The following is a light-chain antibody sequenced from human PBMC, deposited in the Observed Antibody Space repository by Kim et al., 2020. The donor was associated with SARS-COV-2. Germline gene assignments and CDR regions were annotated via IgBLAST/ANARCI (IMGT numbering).Light chain of an antibody. J-gene: IGLJ2*01. CDR1: RLGDKY. CDR2: QDS. Sequence: SYELTQPPSVSVSPGQTASITCSGDRLGDKYVCWYEQKAGQSPVVVIYQDSERPSGIPERFSGSNSGNTATLTISGTQAMDEADYFCHVWDSTTTVFGGG. CDR3: HVWDSTTTV. V-gene: IGLV3-1*01.